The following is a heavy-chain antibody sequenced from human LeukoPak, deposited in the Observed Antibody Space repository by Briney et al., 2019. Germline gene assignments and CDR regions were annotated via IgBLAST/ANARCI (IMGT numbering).Heavy chain of an antibody. CDR2: IYYSGST. CDR3: ARGHWNYIIDY. D-gene: IGHD1-7*01. V-gene: IGHV4-39*07. J-gene: IGHJ4*02. CDR1: GGSISSSSYY. Sequence: SETLSLTCTVSGGSISSSSYYWGWIRQPPGKGLEWIGSIYYSGSTYYNPSLKSRVTISVDTSKNQFSLKLSSVTAAATAVYYCARGHWNYIIDYWGQGTLVTVSS.